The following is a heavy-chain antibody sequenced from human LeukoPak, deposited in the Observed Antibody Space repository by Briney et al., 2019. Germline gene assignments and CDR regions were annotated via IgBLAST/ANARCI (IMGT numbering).Heavy chain of an antibody. J-gene: IGHJ4*02. Sequence: PSETLSLTCAVSGVSISSSSSICWTWVRQPPGKGLEWIGEIYDSGATSYNPSLKSRVTMLLDKSKNQFSLKLNSVTAADTAVYYCARNGGNSDYDYWGQGTLVTVSA. CDR2: IYDSGAT. CDR3: ARNGGNSDYDY. D-gene: IGHD4-23*01. CDR1: GVSISSSSSIC. V-gene: IGHV4-4*02.